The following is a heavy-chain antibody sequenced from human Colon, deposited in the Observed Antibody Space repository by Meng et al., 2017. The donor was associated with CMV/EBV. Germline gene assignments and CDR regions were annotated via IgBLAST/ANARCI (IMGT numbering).Heavy chain of an antibody. Sequence: ASGFPFTSYSFTWVRQAPGQGLEWLGWISAYNGNTNYAQIVQGRVTMTTDPSTTTAYMELTDLRSDDTAVYYCARLNGGNSGDWLDPWGQGTLVTVSS. D-gene: IGHD4-23*01. CDR3: ARLNGGNSGDWLDP. CDR1: GFPFTSYS. CDR2: ISAYNGNT. J-gene: IGHJ5*02. V-gene: IGHV1-18*04.